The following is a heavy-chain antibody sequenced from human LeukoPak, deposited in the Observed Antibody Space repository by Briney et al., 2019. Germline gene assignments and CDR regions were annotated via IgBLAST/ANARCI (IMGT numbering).Heavy chain of an antibody. V-gene: IGHV1-18*01. D-gene: IGHD3-3*01. Sequence: ASVKVSCKASGYTFTSYGISWVRQAPGQGLEWMGWISAYNGNTNYAQKLQGRVTMTTDTSTSTAYMELRSLRSDDTAVYYCARSAYDFWSGPTGFDYWGQGTLVTVSS. CDR1: GYTFTSYG. CDR2: ISAYNGNT. J-gene: IGHJ4*02. CDR3: ARSAYDFWSGPTGFDY.